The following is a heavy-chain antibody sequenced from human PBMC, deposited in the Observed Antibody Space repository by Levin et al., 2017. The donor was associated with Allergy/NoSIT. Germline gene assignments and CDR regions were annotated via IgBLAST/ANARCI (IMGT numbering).Heavy chain of an antibody. CDR2: IYPHDSKT. D-gene: IGHD2-21*02. Sequence: GGSLRLSCKGSGYSFINYWIVWVRQMPGKGLEWMGIIYPHDSKTRYSPSFEGQVTFSADMSISTAYLQWSSLKASDTAMYYCARGNTANWFDPWGQGTLVTVSS. CDR3: ARGNTANWFDP. CDR1: GYSFINYW. V-gene: IGHV5-51*01. J-gene: IGHJ5*02.